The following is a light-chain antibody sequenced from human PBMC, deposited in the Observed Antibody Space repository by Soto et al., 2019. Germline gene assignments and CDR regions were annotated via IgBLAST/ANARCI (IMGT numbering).Light chain of an antibody. V-gene: IGKV3-20*01. J-gene: IGKJ5*01. Sequence: SPCTLSLSPGERATLSCRASQSVSSSYLAWYQQKPGQAPRLLIYGASSRATGIPDRFSGSGSGTDFTLTISRLEPEDFAVYYCQQYGSSPRITFGQGTRLEIK. CDR1: QSVSSSY. CDR2: GAS. CDR3: QQYGSSPRIT.